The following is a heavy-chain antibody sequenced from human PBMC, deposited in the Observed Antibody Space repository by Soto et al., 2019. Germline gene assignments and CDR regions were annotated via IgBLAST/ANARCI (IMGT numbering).Heavy chain of an antibody. CDR3: AKDCYYGDPHYFDF. CDR2: IYYLGNT. Sequence: SETLSLTCTVSGGSISSGPSYWGWIRQPPGQGLEWVGSIYYLGNTYYNSSLGSRVVISVDTSKNQFSLKLSSVTAADTAVYYCAKDCYYGDPHYFDFWGQGTLVPVYS. J-gene: IGHJ4*02. CDR1: GGSISSGPSY. V-gene: IGHV4-39*07. D-gene: IGHD4-17*01.